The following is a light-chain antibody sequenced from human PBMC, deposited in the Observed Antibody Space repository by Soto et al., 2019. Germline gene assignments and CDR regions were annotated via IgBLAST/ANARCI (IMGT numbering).Light chain of an antibody. V-gene: IGKV3-20*01. J-gene: IGKJ4*01. CDR1: QSVCSSY. CDR2: GAS. Sequence: EIVLTQSPGTLSLSPGERATLSCRASQSVCSSYLAWYQQKPGQAPRLLIYGASSRATGIPDRFSGSGSGTDFTLTISRLEPDDFAVYYCQQYGSSPLTFGGGTKVEIK. CDR3: QQYGSSPLT.